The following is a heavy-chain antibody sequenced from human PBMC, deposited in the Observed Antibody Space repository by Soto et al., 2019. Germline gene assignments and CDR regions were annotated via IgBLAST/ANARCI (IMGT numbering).Heavy chain of an antibody. V-gene: IGHV4-34*01. D-gene: IGHD3-22*01. CDR3: ARGISVIVGVQGDAPHKSSFDY. CDR2: INHTGST. CDR1: VGSCSGHY. J-gene: IGHJ4*02. Sequence: SETLSLTCAVYVGSCSGHYWSWIRQPPGKGLEWIGEINHTGSTNQNPSLKSRVSISVDTSKNQFFLKLRSVTAADTAVYYCARGISVIVGVQGDAPHKSSFDYLSQGTLGTVSS.